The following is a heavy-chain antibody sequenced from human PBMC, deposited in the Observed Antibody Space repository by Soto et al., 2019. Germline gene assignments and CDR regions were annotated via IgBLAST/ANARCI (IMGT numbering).Heavy chain of an antibody. CDR1: GYTFNSYW. D-gene: IGHD2-2*01. CDR3: AGQGPLLGDCSSTSCHYDS. Sequence: PGESLKISCKGSGYTFNSYWIGWVRQVPGKGLEWMGIIYPGDSDARYSPSFQGQVTISVDRSITTAYLQWSSLKASDTAMYYCAGQGPLLGDCSSTSCHYDSWGQGTLVTVSS. J-gene: IGHJ4*02. CDR2: IYPGDSDA. V-gene: IGHV5-51*01.